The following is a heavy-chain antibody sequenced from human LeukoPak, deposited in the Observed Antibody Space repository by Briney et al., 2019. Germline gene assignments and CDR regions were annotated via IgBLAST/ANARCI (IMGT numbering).Heavy chain of an antibody. CDR1: GGTFSSYA. Sequence: ASVKVSCKASGGTFSSYAISWVRQAPGQGLEWMGGIIPMFGSTNYAQKFQGRVTTTADESTGTAYMELSSLRSEDTAVYYCAREGIAAAGWGGINSFDVWGQGTMVTVS. CDR2: IIPMFGST. V-gene: IGHV1-69*13. D-gene: IGHD6-13*01. CDR3: AREGIAAAGWGGINSFDV. J-gene: IGHJ3*01.